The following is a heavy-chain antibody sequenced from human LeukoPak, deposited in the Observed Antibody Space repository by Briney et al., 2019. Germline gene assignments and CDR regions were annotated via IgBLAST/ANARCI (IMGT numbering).Heavy chain of an antibody. CDR1: GYTFTSSD. Sequence: ASVKVSCKASGYTFTSSDINWVRQALGQGLEWMGWMSPNSGNTGFAQKFQGRVTMTRITSISTAYMELSSLRSEDTAVYYCASARTYCGGDCYSGDAFDIWGQGTMVTVSS. V-gene: IGHV1-8*01. J-gene: IGHJ3*02. D-gene: IGHD2-21*02. CDR2: MSPNSGNT. CDR3: ASARTYCGGDCYSGDAFDI.